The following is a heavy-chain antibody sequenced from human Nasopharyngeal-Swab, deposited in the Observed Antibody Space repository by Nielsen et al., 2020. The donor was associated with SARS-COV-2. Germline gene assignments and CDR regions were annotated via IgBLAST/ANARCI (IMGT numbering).Heavy chain of an antibody. V-gene: IGHV3-21*01. D-gene: IGHD4-17*01. CDR3: AKGGVSVYGDSYYFDF. CDR1: GFTFSSYT. Sequence: GESLKISCAASGFTFSSYTVNWVRQAPGKGLEWVSSISSSSTYIYYADSVKGRFTISRDNANNSLYLQMNSLRAEDTAVYYCAKGGVSVYGDSYYFDFWGQGTLVTVSS. CDR2: ISSSSTYI. J-gene: IGHJ4*02.